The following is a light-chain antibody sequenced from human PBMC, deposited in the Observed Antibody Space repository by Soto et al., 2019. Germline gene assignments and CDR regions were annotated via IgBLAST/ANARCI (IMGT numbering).Light chain of an antibody. CDR2: GAS. V-gene: IGKV3-20*01. Sequence: ETVLTQSPGTLSLSPGERATLSCRATQSISSTFLAWYQQKPGQAPRLLVYGASSRPTGIPDRFSGSGSGTDFTLSISRLEPEDFAVYYCQYYGSSPKYTFGQGTKVEIK. CDR3: QYYGSSPKYT. J-gene: IGKJ2*01. CDR1: QSISSTF.